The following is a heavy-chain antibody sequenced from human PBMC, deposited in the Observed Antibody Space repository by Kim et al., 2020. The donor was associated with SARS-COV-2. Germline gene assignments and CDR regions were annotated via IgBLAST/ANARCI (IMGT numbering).Heavy chain of an antibody. V-gene: IGHV3-48*02. D-gene: IGHD1-26*01. Sequence: YADSVKGRFTISRDNAKNSLYLQMNSLRDEDTAVYYCARVGWELLRSCDYWGQGTLVTVSS. CDR3: ARVGWELLRSCDY. J-gene: IGHJ4*02.